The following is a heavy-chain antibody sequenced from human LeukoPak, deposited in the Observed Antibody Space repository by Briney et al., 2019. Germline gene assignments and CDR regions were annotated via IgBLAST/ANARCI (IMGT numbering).Heavy chain of an antibody. CDR3: ARQEGFGNYNDYYYDIDV. Sequence: PSETPSLTCAVYGGSFSGYYWSWIRQPPGKGLEWIGEINHSGSTNYNPSLKSRVTISVDTSKNQFSLKPSSVTAADTAVYYCARQEGFGNYNDYYYDIDVWGQGTTVTVSS. V-gene: IGHV4-34*01. D-gene: IGHD4-11*01. J-gene: IGHJ6*02. CDR2: INHSGST. CDR1: GGSFSGYY.